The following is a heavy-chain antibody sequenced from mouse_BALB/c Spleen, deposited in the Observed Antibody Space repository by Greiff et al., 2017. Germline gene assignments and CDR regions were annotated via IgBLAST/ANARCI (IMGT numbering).Heavy chain of an antibody. J-gene: IGHJ4*01. V-gene: IGHV14-3*02. Sequence: EVQLQQSGAELVKPGASVKLSCTASGFNIKDTYMHWVKQRPEQGLEWIGRIDPANGNTKYDPKFQGKATITADTSSNTAYLQLSSLTSEDTAVYYCARSDYGYDNSLYAMDYWGQGTSVTVSS. CDR1: GFNIKDTY. CDR2: IDPANGNT. D-gene: IGHD2-2*01. CDR3: ARSDYGYDNSLYAMDY.